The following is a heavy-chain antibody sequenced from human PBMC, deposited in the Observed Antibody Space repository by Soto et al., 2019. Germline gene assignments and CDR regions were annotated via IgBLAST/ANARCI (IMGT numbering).Heavy chain of an antibody. V-gene: IGHV3-15*01. CDR3: TTEAAAGQDAFDI. Sequence: GGSLGLCWAASGFTVSNAWMSWVRQAPGKGLEWVGRIKSKTDGGTTDYAAPVKGRFTISRDDSKNTLYLQMNSLKTEDTAVYYCTTEAAAGQDAFDIWGQGTMVTVSS. D-gene: IGHD6-13*01. CDR1: GFTVSNAW. J-gene: IGHJ3*02. CDR2: IKSKTDGGTT.